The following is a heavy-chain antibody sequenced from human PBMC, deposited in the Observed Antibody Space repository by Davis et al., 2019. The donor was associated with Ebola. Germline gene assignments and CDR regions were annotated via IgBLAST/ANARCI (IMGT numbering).Heavy chain of an antibody. CDR1: GGSISSYY. V-gene: IGHV4-34*01. J-gene: IGHJ5*02. CDR2: MNHSGRT. D-gene: IGHD2-2*01. Sequence: PSETLSLTCTVSGGSISSYYWSWIRQPPGKGLEWIGEMNHSGRTNYNPSLKSRVTISVDTSKNQFSLKLSSVTAADTAVYYCARGRQSSCYWFDPWGQGTLVTVSS. CDR3: ARGRQSSCYWFDP.